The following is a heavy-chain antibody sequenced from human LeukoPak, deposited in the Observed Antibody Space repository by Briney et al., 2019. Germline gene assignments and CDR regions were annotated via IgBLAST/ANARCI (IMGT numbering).Heavy chain of an antibody. CDR1: GFSFSIYA. V-gene: IGHV3-23*01. D-gene: IGHD3-9*01. Sequence: PGASLRLSCAASGFSFSIYAMSGVRQAPGRGLGWVSAISGSGGNTYYADSVKGRFTISRDNSKNTLYLQMNSLRAEDTAVYYCAKWGDYDVLTGYYVSDYWGQGTLVTVSS. J-gene: IGHJ4*02. CDR2: ISGSGGNT. CDR3: AKWGDYDVLTGYYVSDY.